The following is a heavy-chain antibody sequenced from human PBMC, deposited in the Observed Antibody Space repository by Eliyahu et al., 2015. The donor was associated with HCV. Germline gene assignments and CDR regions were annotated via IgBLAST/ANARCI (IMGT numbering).Heavy chain of an antibody. CDR2: INHSGST. D-gene: IGHD3-3*01. V-gene: IGHV4-34*01. CDR3: ARVKAIYDFWSGYSRSDAFDI. CDR1: GGSFSGYY. J-gene: IGHJ3*02. Sequence: QVQLQQWGAGLLKPSETLSLTCAVYGGSFSGYYWSWIRQPPGKGLEWIGEINHSGSTNYNPSLKSRVTISVDTSKNQFSLKLSSVTAADTAVYYCARVKAIYDFWSGYSRSDAFDIWGQGTMVTVSS.